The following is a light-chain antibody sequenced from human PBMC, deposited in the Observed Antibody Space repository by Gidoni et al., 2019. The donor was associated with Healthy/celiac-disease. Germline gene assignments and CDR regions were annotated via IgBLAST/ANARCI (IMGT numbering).Light chain of an antibody. Sequence: DIQMTQSPSSLSASVGDRVTITCRASQSISSYLNWYQQKPGKAPKLLIYAASSLQSGVPSGFSGSGSGTDFTLTISSLQPEDFATYYCQQSYSTPRTFXXXTKVEIK. J-gene: IGKJ1*01. CDR2: AAS. V-gene: IGKV1-39*01. CDR3: QQSYSTPRT. CDR1: QSISSY.